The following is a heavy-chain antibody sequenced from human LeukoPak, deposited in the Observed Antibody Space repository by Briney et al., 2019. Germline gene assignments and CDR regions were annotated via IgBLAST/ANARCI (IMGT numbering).Heavy chain of an antibody. CDR1: GGSISSTNYY. D-gene: IGHD4-11*01. CDR3: ARPWTTVTTLGAFDI. CDR2: IYYSGST. Sequence: SETLSLTCTVSGGSISSTNYYWGWIRQPPGKGLEWIGSIYYSGSTYYNPSLKSRVTISVDTSKNQFSLKLSSVTAADTAVYYCARPWTTVTTLGAFDIWGQGTMVTVSS. J-gene: IGHJ3*02. V-gene: IGHV4-39*01.